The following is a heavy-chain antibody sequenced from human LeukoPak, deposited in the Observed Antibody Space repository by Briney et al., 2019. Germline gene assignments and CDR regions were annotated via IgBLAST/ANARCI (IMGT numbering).Heavy chain of an antibody. CDR2: IRNKANGYTT. V-gene: IGHV3-72*01. D-gene: IGHD1-1*01. CDR1: GFTFSDHY. CDR3: TRGGPYKPLDY. J-gene: IGHJ4*02. Sequence: GGSLRLSCAASGFTFSDHYMDWVRQAPGKGLEWVGRIRNKANGYTTEYAASVKGRFTLSRDDSKNSLYLQLNSLKTEDTAVYYCTRGGPYKPLDYWGQGTLVTVSS.